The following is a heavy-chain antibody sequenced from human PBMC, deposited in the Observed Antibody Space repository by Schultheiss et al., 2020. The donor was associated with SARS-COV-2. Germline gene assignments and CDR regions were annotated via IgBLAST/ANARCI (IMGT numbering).Heavy chain of an antibody. D-gene: IGHD1-26*01. CDR1: GGSISSYY. CDR3: VRGEVGPRLAH. CDR2: IYYSGST. Sequence: SQTLSLTCPVSGGSISSYYWSWIRQPPGKGLEWIGYIYYSGSTNYNPALKSRVTMSVDTSKNQFSLRLTSVTAADTAVYYCVRGEVGPRLAHWGQGGLVTVSS. J-gene: IGHJ5*02. V-gene: IGHV4-59*12.